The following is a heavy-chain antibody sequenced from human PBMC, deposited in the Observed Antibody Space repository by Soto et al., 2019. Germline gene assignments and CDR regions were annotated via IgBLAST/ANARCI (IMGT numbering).Heavy chain of an antibody. V-gene: IGHV1-69*05. CDR2: IIPIFGTA. CDR1: GGTFSSYA. J-gene: IGHJ6*03. D-gene: IGHD3-3*01. Sequence: GASVKVSCKASGGTFSSYAISWVRQAPGQGLEWMGGIIPIFGTANYAQKFQGRVTMTRNTSISTAYMELSSLRSEDTAVYYCARANRFLEWLLYRGYYYYYYMDVWGKGTTVTVSS. CDR3: ARANRFLEWLLYRGYYYYYYMDV.